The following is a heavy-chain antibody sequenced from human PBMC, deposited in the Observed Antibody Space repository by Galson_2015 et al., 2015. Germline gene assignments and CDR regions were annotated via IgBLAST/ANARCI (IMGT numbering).Heavy chain of an antibody. CDR3: ARWTTYDSTGYYSH. Sequence: SVKVSCKAYGYTFTSYGINWVRQAPGQGLEWMGWVRPYNGNTNYAQKLQGRVTMTTDTSTGTADMELRSLRSDDTAVYYCARWTTYDSTGYYSHWGQGTLVTVSS. D-gene: IGHD3-22*01. V-gene: IGHV1-18*01. J-gene: IGHJ4*02. CDR2: VRPYNGNT. CDR1: GYTFTSYG.